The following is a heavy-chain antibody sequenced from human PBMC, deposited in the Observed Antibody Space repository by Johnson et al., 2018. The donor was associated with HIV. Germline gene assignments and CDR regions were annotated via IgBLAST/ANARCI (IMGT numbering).Heavy chain of an antibody. Sequence: VQLVESGGGLVQPGGSLGLFCSASGFTFSSYWMSWVRQAPGKGLEWVSYISSSGSTIYYADSVKGRFTISRDNSKNTLYLEMNSLRAEDTALYYCARDRAGFDIWGQGTMVTVSS. V-gene: IGHV3-48*01. CDR2: ISSSGSTI. J-gene: IGHJ3*02. CDR3: ARDRAGFDI. CDR1: GFTFSSYW. D-gene: IGHD6-19*01.